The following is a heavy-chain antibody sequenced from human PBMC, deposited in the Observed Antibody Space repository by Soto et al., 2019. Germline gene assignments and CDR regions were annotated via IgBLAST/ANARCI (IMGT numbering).Heavy chain of an antibody. CDR3: ARGYSSSWAYYLDY. CDR2: IIPILGTA. CDR1: GGTFSSYA. V-gene: IGHV1-69*12. Sequence: QVQLVQSGAEVKKPGSSVKVSFKASGGTFSSYAISWVRQAPGQGLEWMGGIIPILGTANYAQKFQGRVTITADESASTAYMQLRSLRSEDTAAYYCARGYSSSWAYYLDYWGQGTLVTVSS. D-gene: IGHD6-13*01. J-gene: IGHJ4*02.